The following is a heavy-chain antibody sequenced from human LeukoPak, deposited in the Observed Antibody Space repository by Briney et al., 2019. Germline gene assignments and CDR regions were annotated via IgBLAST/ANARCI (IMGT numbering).Heavy chain of an antibody. V-gene: IGHV1-8*01. D-gene: IGHD1-20*01. CDR3: ARDEFSVTGTPGAFDI. CDR1: GYTFTSYD. CDR2: MNPNSGNT. Sequence: ASVKVSCKASGYTFTSYDINWVRQATGQGLEWMGWMNPNSGNTGYAQKFQGRVTMTRNTSISTAYMELSSLRSEDTAVYYCARDEFSVTGTPGAFDIWGQGTMVTVSS. J-gene: IGHJ3*02.